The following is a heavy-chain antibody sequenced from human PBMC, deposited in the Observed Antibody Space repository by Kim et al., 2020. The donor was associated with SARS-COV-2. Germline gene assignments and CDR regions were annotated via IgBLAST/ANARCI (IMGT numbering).Heavy chain of an antibody. V-gene: IGHV4-4*02. Sequence: SETLSLTCAVSGGSISSLSWWSWVRQAPGKGLEWIGEISHRGSPNYHPSLKSRMTISIDSSKNQFSLKLTSVTAADTAIYFCAGFSADMMSMMWGRGGWFDPRGQGTLVTVSS. CDR3: AGFSADMMSMMWGRGGWFDP. D-gene: IGHD3-16*01. CDR2: ISHRGSP. J-gene: IGHJ5*02. CDR1: GGSISSLSW.